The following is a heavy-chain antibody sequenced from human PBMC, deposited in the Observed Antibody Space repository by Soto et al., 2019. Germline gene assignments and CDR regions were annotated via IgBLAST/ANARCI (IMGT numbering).Heavy chain of an antibody. Sequence: GASVKVSCKASGYTFIGYYIHWVRQAPGQGLEWMGWINPNIGATNYAQKFQGWVTMTRDTSINTAYMELSRLKSDDTAVYYCARELMKGGDDDAFEIWGQGTMVTVSS. CDR3: ARELMKGGDDDAFEI. D-gene: IGHD3-16*01. J-gene: IGHJ3*02. CDR2: INPNIGAT. CDR1: GYTFIGYY. V-gene: IGHV1-2*04.